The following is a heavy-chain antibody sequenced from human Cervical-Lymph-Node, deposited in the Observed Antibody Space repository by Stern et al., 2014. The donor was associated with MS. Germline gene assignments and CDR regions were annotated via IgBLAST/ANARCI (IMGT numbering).Heavy chain of an antibody. D-gene: IGHD2-2*02. CDR2: SSSSSSYI. V-gene: IGHV3-21*01. CDR1: GFTFSSYS. Sequence: EVQLVEAGGGLVKPGGSLRLSCAASGFTFSSYSMNWVRQAPGKGLEWVSSSSSSSSYIYYDDSVKRRFTSARDNAKNSLYLQMNSLRAEDTAVYYCARPLYCSSTSCYTDDYYYYYGMDVWGQGTTVTVSS. J-gene: IGHJ6*02. CDR3: ARPLYCSSTSCYTDDYYYYYGMDV.